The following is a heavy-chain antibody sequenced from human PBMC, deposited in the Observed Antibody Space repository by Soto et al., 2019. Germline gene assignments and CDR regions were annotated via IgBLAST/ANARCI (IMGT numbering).Heavy chain of an antibody. Sequence: PSETLSLTSAVSGGSISSSNYYWGWIRQPPGKGLEWIGSIYYSGSTYYNPSLKSRVTISVDTSKNQFSLKLSSVTAADTAVCYCATQEVGGSYVYTFDPWGQGTLVTVSS. CDR3: ATQEVGGSYVYTFDP. CDR2: IYYSGST. V-gene: IGHV4-39*01. CDR1: GGSISSSNYY. D-gene: IGHD1-26*01. J-gene: IGHJ5*02.